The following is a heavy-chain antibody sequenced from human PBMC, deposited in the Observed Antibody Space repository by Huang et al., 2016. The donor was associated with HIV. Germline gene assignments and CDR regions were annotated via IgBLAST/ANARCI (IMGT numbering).Heavy chain of an antibody. V-gene: IGHV3-23*01. CDR2: IRGSGGRT. D-gene: IGHD5-18*01. CDR3: AEEVSGYSYGIDY. CDR1: GFTFSNYA. J-gene: IGHJ4*02. Sequence: EVQLLESGGGLVQPGGSLRLSCIASGFTFSNYAMRWVRQAPGKGLGWVSAIRGSGGRTYYVDSVKGRFTISRDNFKNTLYLQMNSLRAEDTAVYYCAEEVSGYSYGIDYWGQGTLVTVSS.